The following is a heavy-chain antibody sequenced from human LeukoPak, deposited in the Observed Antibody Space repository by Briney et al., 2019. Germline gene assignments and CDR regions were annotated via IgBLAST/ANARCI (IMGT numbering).Heavy chain of an antibody. CDR1: GYTFTGYY. Sequence: GASVKVSCKXSGYTFTGYYMHWVRQAPGQGLEWMGWINPNSGGTNYSQKFQGRVTMTRDTSISTAYMELSRLRSDDTAVYYCARPPLRGYSGYDPFDYWGQGTLVTVSS. CDR3: ARPPLRGYSGYDPFDY. V-gene: IGHV1-2*02. J-gene: IGHJ4*02. D-gene: IGHD5-12*01. CDR2: INPNSGGT.